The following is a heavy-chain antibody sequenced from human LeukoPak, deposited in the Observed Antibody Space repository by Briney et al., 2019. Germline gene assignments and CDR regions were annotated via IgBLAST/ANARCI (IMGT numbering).Heavy chain of an antibody. CDR3: ARLDIVVVPAAIWAFDI. D-gene: IGHD2-2*01. Sequence: SETLSLTCTVSGGSISSSSYYWGWIRQPPGKGLEWIGSIYYSGSTYYNPSLKSRVTISVDTSKNQFSLKLSSVTAADTAVYYCARLDIVVVPAAIWAFDIWGQGTMVTVSS. CDR2: IYYSGST. J-gene: IGHJ3*02. V-gene: IGHV4-39*01. CDR1: GGSISSSSYY.